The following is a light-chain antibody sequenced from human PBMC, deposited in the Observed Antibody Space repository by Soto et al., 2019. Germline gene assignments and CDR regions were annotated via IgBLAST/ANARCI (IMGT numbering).Light chain of an antibody. Sequence: SVLTQPASVSGSPGQSITISCTGTSSEIGGYNYVSWYQHHPGKAPKLMIYDVSNRPSGVSNRFSGSKSGNTASLTISGLQAEDEAGYYCSSYTSSSTLYVFGTGTKVTVL. CDR2: DVS. CDR1: SSEIGGYNY. V-gene: IGLV2-14*03. J-gene: IGLJ1*01. CDR3: SSYTSSSTLYV.